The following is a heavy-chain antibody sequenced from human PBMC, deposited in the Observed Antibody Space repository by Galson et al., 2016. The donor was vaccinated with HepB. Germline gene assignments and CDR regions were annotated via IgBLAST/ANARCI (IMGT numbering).Heavy chain of an antibody. V-gene: IGHV3-74*01. CDR2: IRNDDTT. CDR1: GFTFSSYW. J-gene: IGHJ4*02. D-gene: IGHD1-7*01. Sequence: SLRLSCAASGFTFSSYWIHWVRQAPGKGLEWASRIRNDDTTSVIGRFTISRDNAKNTLYLEMNSLRAEDTAVYYCARDGGLGTPFDCWGQGTLVTVSS. CDR3: ARDGGLGTPFDC.